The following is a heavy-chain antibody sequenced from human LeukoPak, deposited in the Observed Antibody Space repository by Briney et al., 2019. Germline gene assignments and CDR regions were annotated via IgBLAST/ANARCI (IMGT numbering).Heavy chain of an antibody. CDR1: SGSISGYY. Sequence: SETLSLTCTVSSGSISGYYWSWIRQPPGKGLEWIRQIHYSGGTIYNPSLKSRVTISVDTSKNQFSLKLSSGSAADTAAYYCARHGTGQKAFNIWGQGTMVTVSS. J-gene: IGHJ3*02. V-gene: IGHV4-59*08. D-gene: IGHD1-14*01. CDR3: ARHGTGQKAFNI. CDR2: IHYSGGT.